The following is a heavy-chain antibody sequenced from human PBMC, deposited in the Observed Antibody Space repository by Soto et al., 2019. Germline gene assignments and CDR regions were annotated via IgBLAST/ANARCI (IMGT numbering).Heavy chain of an antibody. CDR1: GFTFSRNG. V-gene: IGHV3-23*01. D-gene: IGHD2-8*01. CDR3: AKNGLSDSPSAIDS. CDR2: ISGSGRNT. J-gene: IGHJ4*02. Sequence: EVQVLESGGGVAQPGGSLRLSCETSGFTFSRNGMSWVRQAPGKGLDWVSGISGSGRNTYYADSVKGRFTISRDNSKNTRFLQMNSLRVEDTAVYYCAKNGLSDSPSAIDSWGQGTLVTVSS.